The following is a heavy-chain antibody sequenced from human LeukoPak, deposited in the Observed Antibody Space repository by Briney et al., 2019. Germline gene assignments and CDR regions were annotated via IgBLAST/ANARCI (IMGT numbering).Heavy chain of an antibody. Sequence: SETLSLTCTVSGGSISSPYWTWIRQPAGKGLEWIGRFYTSGIANYNPSLKSRVTISVDTSKNQFSLKLSSVTAADTAVYYCARRTRYCSSTSCLDYWGQGTLVTVSS. D-gene: IGHD2-2*01. CDR2: FYTSGIA. CDR3: ARRTRYCSSTSCLDY. V-gene: IGHV4-4*07. CDR1: GGSISSPY. J-gene: IGHJ4*02.